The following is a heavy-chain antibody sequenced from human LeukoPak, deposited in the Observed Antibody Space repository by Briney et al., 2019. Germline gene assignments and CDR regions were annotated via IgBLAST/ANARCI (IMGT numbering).Heavy chain of an antibody. Sequence: GGSLRLSCAASGFTFSGSAMHWVRQASGKGLEWVGRIRSKANGYATAYAASVKGRFTISRDDSKNTAYLQMNSLKTEDTAVYYCTSSYDFWSGYYDYWGQGTLVTVSS. CDR2: IRSKANGYAT. D-gene: IGHD3-3*01. CDR3: TSSYDFWSGYYDY. CDR1: GFTFSGSA. J-gene: IGHJ4*02. V-gene: IGHV3-73*01.